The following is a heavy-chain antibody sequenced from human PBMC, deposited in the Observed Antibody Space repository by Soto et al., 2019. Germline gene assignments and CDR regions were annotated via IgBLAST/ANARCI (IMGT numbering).Heavy chain of an antibody. J-gene: IGHJ4*02. Sequence: SETLSLTCAVSGYSISSAYYCGWTRQPPGQGLEWIGSIYHSGNTYYNPYLKIRFTISVDTSKNHFSLKLSSVTAADTAVYYCARARIVVAGTIVDHWGQGTLVTVSS. D-gene: IGHD6-19*01. CDR2: IYHSGNT. CDR1: GYSISSAYY. CDR3: ARARIVVAGTIVDH. V-gene: IGHV4-38-2*01.